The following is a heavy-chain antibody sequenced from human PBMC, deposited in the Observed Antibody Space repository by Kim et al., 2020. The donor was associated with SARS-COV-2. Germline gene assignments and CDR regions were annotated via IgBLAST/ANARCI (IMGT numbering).Heavy chain of an antibody. CDR1: GGSISSSYW. J-gene: IGHJ5*02. V-gene: IGHV4-4*02. Sequence: SETLSLTCAVSGGSISSSYWWNWVRQPPGKGLEWIGEIYHSGSTKYNPSLKSRVSISVDKSKNQFFLKLSSVTAADTAVYYCARVSWATNEVVTYGASYPYNWFDPWGQGTLVTVSS. CDR3: ARVSWATNEVVTYGASYPYNWFDP. CDR2: IYHSGST. D-gene: IGHD2-21*02.